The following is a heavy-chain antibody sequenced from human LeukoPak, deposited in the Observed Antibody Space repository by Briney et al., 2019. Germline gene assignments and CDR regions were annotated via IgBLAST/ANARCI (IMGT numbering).Heavy chain of an antibody. Sequence: SVKVSCKASGGTFSNYAISWVRQAPGRGLEWMGGIIPIFGTAKYAQKFQGRVTITADESTSTAYMELSSLRSEDTAVYYCARDSSEFRSLIPHWGQGTLVIVSS. CDR2: IIPIFGTA. J-gene: IGHJ1*01. V-gene: IGHV1-69*13. D-gene: IGHD2-21*01. CDR1: GGTFSNYA. CDR3: ARDSSEFRSLIPH.